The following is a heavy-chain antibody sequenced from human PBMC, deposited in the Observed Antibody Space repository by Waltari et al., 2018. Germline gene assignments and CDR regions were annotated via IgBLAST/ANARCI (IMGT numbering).Heavy chain of an antibody. D-gene: IGHD3-10*01. CDR3: AREGQMVRELDY. V-gene: IGHV3-48*03. J-gene: IGHJ4*02. CDR1: GFTFSSYE. CDR2: ISSSGSTI. Sequence: EVQLVESGGGLVQPGGSLRLSCAASGFTFSSYEMNWVRQAPGKGLEWVSYISSSGSTIYYADAVKGRVTISRDNAKNSLYLQMNSLRAEDTAVYYCAREGQMVRELDYWGQGTLVTVSS.